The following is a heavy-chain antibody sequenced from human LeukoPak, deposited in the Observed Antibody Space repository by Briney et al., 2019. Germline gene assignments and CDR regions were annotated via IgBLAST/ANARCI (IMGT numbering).Heavy chain of an antibody. CDR2: ISSSSSYI. D-gene: IGHD3-22*01. J-gene: IGHJ4*02. CDR3: ARDGGYYYDSSGSDY. V-gene: IGHV3-21*01. CDR1: GFTFSTYS. Sequence: PGGSLRLSCAASGFTFSTYSMNWVRQAPGKGLEWVSSISSSSSYIYYADSVKGRFTISRDNAKNSLYLQMNSLRAEDTAVYYCARDGGYYYDSSGSDYWGQGTLVTVSS.